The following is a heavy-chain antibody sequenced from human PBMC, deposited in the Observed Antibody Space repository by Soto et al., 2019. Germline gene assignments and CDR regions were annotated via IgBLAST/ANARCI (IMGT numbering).Heavy chain of an antibody. D-gene: IGHD2-15*01. CDR3: ARDSPGVATTFYYYYGMDV. CDR1: GGTFSNYA. Sequence: SVKVSCKASGGTFSNYAISWVRQAPGQGLEWMGGIIPIFGTANYAQKFQGRVTITTDTSTSTAYMELRSLRSDDTAVYYCARDSPGVATTFYYYYGMDVWGQGTTVTVSS. J-gene: IGHJ6*02. CDR2: IIPIFGTA. V-gene: IGHV1-69*05.